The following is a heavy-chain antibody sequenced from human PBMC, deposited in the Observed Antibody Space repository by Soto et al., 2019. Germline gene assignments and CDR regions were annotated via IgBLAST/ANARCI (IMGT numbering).Heavy chain of an antibody. Sequence: QVQLVQSGAEVKKPGSSVKVSCKASGGTFSSYAISWVRQAPGQGLEWMGGIIPIFGTANYAQKFQGRVTITADESTSTAYMELSSLRSEDTAVYYCARKGARIVVVPAAIVRGYYYYGMDVWGLGTTVTVSS. V-gene: IGHV1-69*01. CDR1: GGTFSSYA. CDR3: ARKGARIVVVPAAIVRGYYYYGMDV. CDR2: IIPIFGTA. J-gene: IGHJ6*02. D-gene: IGHD2-2*02.